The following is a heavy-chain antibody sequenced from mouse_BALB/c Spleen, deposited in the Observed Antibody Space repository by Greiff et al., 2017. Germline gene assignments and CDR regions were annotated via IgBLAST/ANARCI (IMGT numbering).Heavy chain of an antibody. CDR3: AREGITTATFAY. J-gene: IGHJ3*01. CDR1: GFTFSDFY. Sequence: DVHLVESGGGLVQPGGSLRLSCATSGFTFSDFYMEWVRQPPGKRLEWIAASRNKANDYTTEYSASVKGRFIVSRDTSQSILYLQMNALRAEDTASYYCAREGITTATFAYWGQGTLVTVSA. CDR2: SRNKANDYTT. V-gene: IGHV7-1*02. D-gene: IGHD1-2*01.